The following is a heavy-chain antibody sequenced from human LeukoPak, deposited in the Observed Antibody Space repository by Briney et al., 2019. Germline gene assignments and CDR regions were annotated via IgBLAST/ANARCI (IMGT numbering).Heavy chain of an antibody. J-gene: IGHJ6*03. Sequence: SQTLSLTCTVSGASISSYYWSWIRQPPGKGLEWLGYIYYSGSTNYNPSLKSRVTISVDTSKNQFSLKLSSVTAADTAVYYCARSGRLGGYSYEYYMDVWGKGTTVTVSS. D-gene: IGHD5-18*01. CDR2: IYYSGST. CDR3: ARSGRLGGYSYEYYMDV. CDR1: GASISSYY. V-gene: IGHV4-59*08.